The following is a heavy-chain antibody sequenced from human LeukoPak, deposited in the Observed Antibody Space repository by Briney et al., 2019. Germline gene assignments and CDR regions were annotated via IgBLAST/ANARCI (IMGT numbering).Heavy chain of an antibody. Sequence: GGSMRLSCAVSGLTFETAGMNWIRQGPDKGLEWIAFISSRSTTIFYADSVRGRFTISRDNDKKSLFLEMSSLRAEDTAVYFCARIDYGGNSGEPDYWGQGTLVSVSS. D-gene: IGHD4-23*01. J-gene: IGHJ4*02. CDR1: GLTFETAG. CDR2: ISSRSTTI. CDR3: ARIDYGGNSGEPDY. V-gene: IGHV3-48*01.